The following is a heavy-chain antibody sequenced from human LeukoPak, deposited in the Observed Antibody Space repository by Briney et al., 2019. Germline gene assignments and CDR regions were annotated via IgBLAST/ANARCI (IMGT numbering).Heavy chain of an antibody. CDR3: AKDPGRFLEWLLLDY. CDR2: ISGSGGST. J-gene: IGHJ4*02. Sequence: GGSLRLSCAASGFTFSSYAMSWVRQAPGKGLEWVSAISGSGGSTYYADSVKGRFTIFRDNSKNTLYLQMNSLRAEDTAVYYCAKDPGRFLEWLLLDYWGQGTLVTVSS. V-gene: IGHV3-23*01. CDR1: GFTFSSYA. D-gene: IGHD3-3*01.